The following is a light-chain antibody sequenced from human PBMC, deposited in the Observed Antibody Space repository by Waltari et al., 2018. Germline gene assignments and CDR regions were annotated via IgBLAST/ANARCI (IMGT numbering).Light chain of an antibody. J-gene: IGLJ2*01. CDR1: KLANNY. CDR3: QAWDSNTVI. CDR2: QDT. V-gene: IGLV3-1*01. Sequence: SYELTQPPSVSVSPGQTASITCSGEKLANNYAYWYQQKAGQSPVLVIHQDTKRPSGIPERFSGSNSGNTATLTISGTQAVDEADYYCQAWDSNTVIFGGGTKLTVL.